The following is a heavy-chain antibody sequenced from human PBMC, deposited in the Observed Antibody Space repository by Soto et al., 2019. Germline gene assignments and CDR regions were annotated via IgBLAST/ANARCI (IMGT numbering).Heavy chain of an antibody. D-gene: IGHD6-13*01. Sequence: GGSLRLSCAASGFTFSSYGMHWVRQAPGKGLEWVAVISYDGSNKYYADSVKGRFTISRDNSKNTLYLQMNSLRAEDTAVYYCAKDRNSALAAGYRYYYYYGMDVWGQGTTVTVSS. CDR1: GFTFSSYG. V-gene: IGHV3-30*18. J-gene: IGHJ6*02. CDR3: AKDRNSALAAGYRYYYYYGMDV. CDR2: ISYDGSNK.